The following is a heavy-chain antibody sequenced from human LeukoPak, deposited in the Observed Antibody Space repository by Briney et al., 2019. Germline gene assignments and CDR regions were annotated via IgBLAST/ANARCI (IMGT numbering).Heavy chain of an antibody. J-gene: IGHJ4*02. V-gene: IGHV4-34*01. CDR3: ARQYCSSASCMFDF. D-gene: IGHD2-2*01. Sequence: SETLSLTCTVSGGSIGSNYWSWIRQPPGKGLQWIGEINHRGSTNYNPSLKSRVTISVDTSKNQFSLKLSSVTAADTAVFYCARQYCSSASCMFDFWGQGTLVTVSS. CDR1: GGSIGSNY. CDR2: INHRGST.